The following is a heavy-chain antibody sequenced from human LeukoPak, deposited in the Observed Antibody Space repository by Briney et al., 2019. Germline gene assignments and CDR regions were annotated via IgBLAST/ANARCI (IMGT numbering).Heavy chain of an antibody. CDR3: ARAPSPYSSGWSPQNNYYFDY. D-gene: IGHD6-19*01. V-gene: IGHV1-69*05. Sequence: SVKVSCKASGGTFSSYAISWVRQAPGQGLEWMGVIIPIFGTANYAQKFQGRVTITTDESTSTAYMELSSLRSEDTAVYYCARAPSPYSSGWSPQNNYYFDYWGQGTLVTVSS. CDR1: GGTFSSYA. CDR2: IIPIFGTA. J-gene: IGHJ4*02.